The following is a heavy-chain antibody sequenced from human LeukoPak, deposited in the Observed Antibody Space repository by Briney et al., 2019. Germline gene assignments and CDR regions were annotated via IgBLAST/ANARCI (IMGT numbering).Heavy chain of an antibody. J-gene: IGHJ4*02. CDR2: IRYDASNK. CDR1: GFTFSSYG. Sequence: GGSLRLSCAPSGFTFSSYGMHWVRQAPGKGLEWVAFIRYDASNKYYADSVKGRFTISRDNSKNTLYLQMNSLRVEDTAVYYCAKEGGRRDGYNYFDYWGQGTLVAVSS. V-gene: IGHV3-30*02. CDR3: AKEGGRRDGYNYFDY. D-gene: IGHD5-24*01.